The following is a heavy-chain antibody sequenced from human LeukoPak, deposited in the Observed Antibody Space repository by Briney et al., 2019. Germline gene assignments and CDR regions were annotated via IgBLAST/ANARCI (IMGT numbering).Heavy chain of an antibody. J-gene: IGHJ4*02. CDR2: VSGSGSHT. V-gene: IGHV3-23*01. D-gene: IGHD4-17*01. CDR3: AKEVLGGNYGDYAVDY. Sequence: GGSLRLSCAASGFTFTTYAMSWVRQAPGKGLEWVSSVSGSGSHTYYADSVKGRFTISRDNSKNTLDLQMHSLRAEDTALYYCAKEVLGGNYGDYAVDYWGQGPLVTVSS. CDR1: GFTFTTYA.